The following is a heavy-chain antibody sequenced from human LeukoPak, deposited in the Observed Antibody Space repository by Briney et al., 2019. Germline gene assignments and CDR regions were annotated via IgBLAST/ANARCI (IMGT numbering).Heavy chain of an antibody. D-gene: IGHD3-10*01. CDR2: INPSGDST. V-gene: IGHV1-46*01. J-gene: IGHJ6*01. CDR3: ARDRGGRFGRDGMDV. Sequence: GASVKVSCKASGYTFSSYYMHWVRQAPGQGPEWMGIINPSGDSTSYAQKFQGRVTMTRDTSTSTVYMELRSLRSDDTAVYYCARDRGGRFGRDGMDVWGQGTTVTVSS. CDR1: GYTFSSYY.